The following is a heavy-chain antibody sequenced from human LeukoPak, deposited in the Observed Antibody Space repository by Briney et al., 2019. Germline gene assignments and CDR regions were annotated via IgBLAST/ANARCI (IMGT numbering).Heavy chain of an antibody. CDR3: AKEMYYYDSSGYYSFDY. J-gene: IGHJ4*02. V-gene: IGHV3-74*01. CDR1: GFAFSIYW. Sequence: GGSLRLSCAASGFAFSIYWMHWVRQAPGKGLVWVSRIKSDGTSTTYAESVKGRFTISRDNAKNSLYLQMNSLRAEDTALYYCAKEMYYYDSSGYYSFDYWGQGTLVTVSS. CDR2: IKSDGTST. D-gene: IGHD3-22*01.